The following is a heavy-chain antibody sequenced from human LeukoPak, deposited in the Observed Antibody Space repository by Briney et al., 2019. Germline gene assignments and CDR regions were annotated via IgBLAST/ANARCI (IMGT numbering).Heavy chain of an antibody. CDR1: GGSISSGGYS. Sequence: SQTLSLTCAVSGGSISSGGYSWSWIRQPPGKGLEWIGYINHSGSTNYNPSLKSRVTISVDTSKSQFSLKLSSVTAADTAVYYCARIFGVVITTSYYYYGMDVWGQGTTVTVSS. V-gene: IGHV4-30-2*01. CDR2: INHSGST. J-gene: IGHJ6*02. CDR3: ARIFGVVITTSYYYYGMDV. D-gene: IGHD3-3*01.